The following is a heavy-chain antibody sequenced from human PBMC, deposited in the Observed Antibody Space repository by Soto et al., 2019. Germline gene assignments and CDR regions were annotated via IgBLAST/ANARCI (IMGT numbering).Heavy chain of an antibody. CDR2: ISSSSSYI. CDR3: ASVCSSTSCYYYYYMDV. J-gene: IGHJ6*03. D-gene: IGHD2-2*01. V-gene: IGHV3-21*01. Sequence: EVQLVESGGGLVKPGGSLRLSCAASGFTFSSYSMNWVRQAPGKGLEWVSYISSSSSYIYYADSVEGRFPIPRDNAENSLYLQMNSLRAEDTAVYYCASVCSSTSCYYYYYMDVWGKGTTVTVSS. CDR1: GFTFSSYS.